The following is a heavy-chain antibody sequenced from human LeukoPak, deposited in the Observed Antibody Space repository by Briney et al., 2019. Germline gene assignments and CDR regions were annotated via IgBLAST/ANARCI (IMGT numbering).Heavy chain of an antibody. J-gene: IGHJ6*02. CDR3: AKDADYYDSSGYGMDV. D-gene: IGHD3-22*01. CDR1: GFTFSSYS. Sequence: GGSLRLSCAASGFTFSSYSMSWVRQAPGKGLEWVSSISGSGGSTYYADSAKGRFTISRDNSKNTLYLQMNSLRAEDTAVYYCAKDADYYDSSGYGMDVWGQGTTVTVSS. V-gene: IGHV3-23*01. CDR2: ISGSGGST.